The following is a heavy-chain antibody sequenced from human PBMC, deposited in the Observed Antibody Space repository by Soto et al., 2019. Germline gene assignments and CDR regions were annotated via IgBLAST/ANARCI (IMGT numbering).Heavy chain of an antibody. CDR3: ARGWFGPDV. D-gene: IGHD3-10*01. CDR1: EFTFSGRS. CDR2: IDKVGTDS. V-gene: IGHV3-74*01. J-gene: IGHJ6*03. Sequence: EVQLVESGGGLVQPGGSLRLSCAASEFTFSGRSVHWVRQAPGKGLVWVSGIDKVGTDSTYADSVKGRFTSSRDNANNMVYLQMNSLRVEDTAVYYCARGWFGPDVWGKGTTVTVSS.